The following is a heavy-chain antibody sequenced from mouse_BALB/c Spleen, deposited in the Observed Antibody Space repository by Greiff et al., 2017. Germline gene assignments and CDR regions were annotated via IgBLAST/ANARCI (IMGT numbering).Heavy chain of an antibody. D-gene: IGHD1-1*01. J-gene: IGHJ1*01. CDR1: GFTFSSYA. Sequence: EVQRVESGGGLVKPGGSLKLSCAASGFTFSSYAMSWVRQTPEKRLEWVASISSGGSTYYPDSVKGRFTISRDNARNILYLQMSSLRSEDTAMYYCARLFYYGSSYWYFDVWGAGTTVTVSS. CDR2: ISSGGST. CDR3: ARLFYYGSSYWYFDV. V-gene: IGHV5-6-5*01.